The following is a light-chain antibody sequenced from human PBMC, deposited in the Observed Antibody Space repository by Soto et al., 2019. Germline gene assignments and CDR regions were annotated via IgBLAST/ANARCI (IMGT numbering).Light chain of an antibody. CDR3: QHYGSSPPYT. J-gene: IGKJ2*01. V-gene: IGKV3-20*01. CDR1: QTVSSRY. Sequence: EIVLTQSPGTLSLSPGERATLSCRASQTVSSRYLAWYQQKPGQAPRLLISGASSRATGTPDRFSGSGSGTDCTLTISRLEHDDFAVYYCQHYGSSPPYTFGQGTKLEIK. CDR2: GAS.